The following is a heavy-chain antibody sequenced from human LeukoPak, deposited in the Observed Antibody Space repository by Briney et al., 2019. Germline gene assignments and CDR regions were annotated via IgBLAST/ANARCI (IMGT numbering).Heavy chain of an antibody. D-gene: IGHD5-24*01. CDR3: ATPSPEMATIIGLGVYYYGMDV. V-gene: IGHV1-69*04. CDR1: GGTFSSYA. J-gene: IGHJ6*02. CDR2: IIPIFGIA. Sequence: GSSVKVSCKASGGTFSSYAISWVRQAPGQGLEWMGRIIPIFGIANYAQKFQGRVTITADKSTSTACMELSSLRSEDTAVYYCATPSPEMATIIGLGVYYYGMDVWGQGTTVTVSS.